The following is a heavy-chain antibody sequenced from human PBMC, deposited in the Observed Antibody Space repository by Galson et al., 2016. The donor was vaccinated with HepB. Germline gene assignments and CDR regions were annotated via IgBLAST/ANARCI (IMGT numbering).Heavy chain of an antibody. CDR2: IYYNETT. V-gene: IGHV4-39*01. J-gene: IGHJ5*01. CDR3: ARLGYSAYVLDS. CDR1: GGSISRSRYF. Sequence: ETLSLTCTVSGGSISRSRYFWGWIRQPPGRGLEWIGNIYYNETTYYNPSLRSRVSISVDTSKSQLSLKLNSVTAADTAVYYCARLGYSAYVLDSWGHGTRVSVS. D-gene: IGHD5-12*01.